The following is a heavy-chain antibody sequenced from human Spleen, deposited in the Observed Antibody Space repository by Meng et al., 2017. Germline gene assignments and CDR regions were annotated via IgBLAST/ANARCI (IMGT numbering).Heavy chain of an antibody. CDR2: INEDGRIK. Sequence: GESLKISCAASGFTLTRYWMGWVRQAPGKGLECVANINEDGRIKNYVDSVKGRFTISRDNAENSLYLQMNSLRAEDTAVYYCARDRDYDILTGYYINDAFDIWGQGTMVTVSS. CDR1: GFTLTRYW. D-gene: IGHD3-9*01. CDR3: ARDRDYDILTGYYINDAFDI. J-gene: IGHJ3*02. V-gene: IGHV3-7*01.